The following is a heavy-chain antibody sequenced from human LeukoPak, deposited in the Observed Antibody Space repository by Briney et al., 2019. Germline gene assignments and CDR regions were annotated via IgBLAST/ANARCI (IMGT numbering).Heavy chain of an antibody. CDR2: ISSSGGST. CDR1: GFTFNSYA. Sequence: HSGGSLRLSSAASGFTFNSYAMSWVRQAPGKGLEWVSAISSSGGSTYYADSVKGRFTISRDNSKNTLYLQMNCLRAEDTAVYYCAKDGRTPSLLWFGELPYYFDDWGQGTLVTVSS. J-gene: IGHJ4*02. V-gene: IGHV3-23*01. D-gene: IGHD3-10*01. CDR3: AKDGRTPSLLWFGELPYYFDD.